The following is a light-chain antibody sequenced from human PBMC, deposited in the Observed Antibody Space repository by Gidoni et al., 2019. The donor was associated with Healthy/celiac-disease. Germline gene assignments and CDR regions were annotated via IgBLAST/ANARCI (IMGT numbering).Light chain of an antibody. V-gene: IGLV2-23*02. Sequence: QSALTPPASVSGSPGQPITISCTGTSSDVGSYNLVSWYQQHPGKAPKLMIYEVSKRPSRVSNRFSGSKSGNTASLTISGLQAEDEADYYCCSYAGSSTPYVFGTGTKVTVL. CDR1: SSDVGSYNL. J-gene: IGLJ1*01. CDR3: CSYAGSSTPYV. CDR2: EVS.